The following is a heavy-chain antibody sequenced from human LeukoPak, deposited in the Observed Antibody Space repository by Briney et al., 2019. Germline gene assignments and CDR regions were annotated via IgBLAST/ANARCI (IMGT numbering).Heavy chain of an antibody. J-gene: IGHJ4*02. CDR3: ARDRNLREDFDS. Sequence: ASVKVSCKASGYTFTSYGISWVRQAPGQGLQWMGWISAYNGNTNYAQKLQGRVTMTTDTSTSTAYIELRSLRSDDTAVYYCARDRNLREDFDSWGQGTLVTVSS. CDR1: GYTFTSYG. V-gene: IGHV1-18*01. CDR2: ISAYNGNT. D-gene: IGHD5/OR15-5a*01.